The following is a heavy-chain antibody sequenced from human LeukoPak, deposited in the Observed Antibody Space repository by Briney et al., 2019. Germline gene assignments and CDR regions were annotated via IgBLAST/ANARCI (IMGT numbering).Heavy chain of an antibody. CDR3: ARVQSSAWPDAFDI. D-gene: IGHD6-19*01. V-gene: IGHV3-7*01. CDR2: IKQDGSEK. J-gene: IGHJ3*02. Sequence: GGSLRLSCAASGFIFSRYWMNWVRQAPGKGLEWVANIKQDGSEKYYVDSVKGRFTISRHNAKNSLYLQMNSLRAEATAVYYCARVQSSAWPDAFDIWGQGTMVTVSS. CDR1: GFIFSRYW.